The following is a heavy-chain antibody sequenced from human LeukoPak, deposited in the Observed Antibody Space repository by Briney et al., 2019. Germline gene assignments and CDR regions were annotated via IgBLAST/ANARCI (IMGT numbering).Heavy chain of an antibody. CDR1: GGSISSSSYY. CDR2: IYYSGST. D-gene: IGHD2-15*01. V-gene: IGHV4-39*07. CDR3: ARGPVGKGIVVVVAARRYFDY. J-gene: IGHJ4*02. Sequence: SETLSLTCTVSGGSISSSSYYWGWIRQPPGKGLEWIGSIYYSGSTNYNPSLKSRVTISVDTSKNLFSLKLSSVTAADTAVYYCARGPVGKGIVVVVAARRYFDYWGQGTPVTVSS.